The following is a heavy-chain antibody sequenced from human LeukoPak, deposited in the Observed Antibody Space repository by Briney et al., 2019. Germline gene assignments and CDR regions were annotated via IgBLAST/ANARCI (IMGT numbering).Heavy chain of an antibody. CDR3: ARHEGNRGNVLHADY. V-gene: IGHV5-51*01. D-gene: IGHD5-12*01. Sequence: GESLMISCKGSGYSFTSYWIGWVRQMPGKGLEWMGILYPGDSTTRYSPSFQGQVTISADKSITTAYLQWSSLKASDTAMYYCARHEGNRGNVLHADYWGQGTLVTVSS. J-gene: IGHJ4*02. CDR1: GYSFTSYW. CDR2: LYPGDSTT.